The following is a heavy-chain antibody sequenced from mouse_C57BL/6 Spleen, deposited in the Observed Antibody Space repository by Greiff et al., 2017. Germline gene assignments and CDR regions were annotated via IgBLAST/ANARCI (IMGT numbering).Heavy chain of an antibody. Sequence: VQLQQPGAELVKPGASVKLSCKASGYTFTSYWMQWVKQRPGQGLEWIGEIDPSDSYTNYNQKFKGKATLTVDTSSSTAYMQLSSLTSEDSAVYYCARSVVGQDFDYWGQGTTLTVSS. CDR1: GYTFTSYW. CDR3: ARSVVGQDFDY. V-gene: IGHV1-50*01. CDR2: IDPSDSYT. J-gene: IGHJ2*01. D-gene: IGHD1-1*02.